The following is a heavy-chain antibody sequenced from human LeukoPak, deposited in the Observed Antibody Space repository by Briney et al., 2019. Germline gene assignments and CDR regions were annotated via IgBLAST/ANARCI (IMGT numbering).Heavy chain of an antibody. V-gene: IGHV1-18*01. CDR3: ARDDFWSGYPPFDY. J-gene: IGHJ4*02. D-gene: IGHD3-3*01. Sequence: ASVKVSCKASGYTFTSYGISWVRQAPGQGLEWMGWISAYNGDTKYAQKLQGRVTMTTDTSTSIAYMELRSLRYDDTAVYYCARDDFWSGYPPFDYWGQGTLVTVSS. CDR2: ISAYNGDT. CDR1: GYTFTSYG.